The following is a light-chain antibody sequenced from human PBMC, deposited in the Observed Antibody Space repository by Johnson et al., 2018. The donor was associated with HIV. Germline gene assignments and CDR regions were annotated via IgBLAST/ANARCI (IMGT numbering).Light chain of an antibody. CDR3: GTWDSSLSAYV. CDR1: SSNIGNNY. J-gene: IGLJ1*01. CDR2: KNN. V-gene: IGLV1-51*02. Sequence: QSVLTQPPSVSAAPGQKVTISCSGSSSNIGNNYVSWYQQLPGTAPKLLIYKNNKRPSGIPDRFSGSKSGTSATLGITGLQTEDEAEYYCGTWDSSLSAYVFGTGTNVTVL.